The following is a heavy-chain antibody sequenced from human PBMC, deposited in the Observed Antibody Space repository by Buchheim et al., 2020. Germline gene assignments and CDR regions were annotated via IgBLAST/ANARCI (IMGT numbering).Heavy chain of an antibody. J-gene: IGHJ3*02. CDR3: ARLDYDSSGYYLVYADAFDI. CDR1: GASISGYY. Sequence: QVQLQESGPGLVKPSETLSLTCTVSGASISGYYWSWIRQPPGKGLEWIGYIYDSGSTSYNPSLKSRVTISVDTSKNQFSLKLSYVTAADTAVYYCARLDYDSSGYYLVYADAFDIWGQGT. CDR2: IYDSGST. D-gene: IGHD3-22*01. V-gene: IGHV4-59*01.